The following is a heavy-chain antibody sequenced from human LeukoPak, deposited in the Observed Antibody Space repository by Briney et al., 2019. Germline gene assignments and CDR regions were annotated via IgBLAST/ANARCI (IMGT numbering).Heavy chain of an antibody. Sequence: GGSLRLSCAAAGFTFSSYAMHWVRQARGKGVELVAVISYDGSNKYYANSVKGRFTISGDNSKNTLSLQRNSLRAEDTAVYYCASGDSSSWTKIESSGEGTLVTVSS. J-gene: IGHJ4*02. CDR2: ISYDGSNK. CDR3: ASGDSSSWTKIES. CDR1: GFTFSSYA. D-gene: IGHD6-13*01. V-gene: IGHV3-30*04.